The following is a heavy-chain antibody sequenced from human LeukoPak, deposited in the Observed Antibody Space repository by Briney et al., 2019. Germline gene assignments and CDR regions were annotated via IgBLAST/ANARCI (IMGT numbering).Heavy chain of an antibody. Sequence: GSLRLSCAASGFTFSSYSMNWVRQAPGKGLEWVSSISSSSSYIYYADSVKGRFTISRDNAKNSLYLQMNSLRAEDTAVNYCARDRVFADGYSRFDLWGRGTLVTVSS. J-gene: IGHJ2*01. CDR3: ARDRVFADGYSRFDL. CDR2: ISSSSSYI. V-gene: IGHV3-21*01. CDR1: GFTFSSYS. D-gene: IGHD5-24*01.